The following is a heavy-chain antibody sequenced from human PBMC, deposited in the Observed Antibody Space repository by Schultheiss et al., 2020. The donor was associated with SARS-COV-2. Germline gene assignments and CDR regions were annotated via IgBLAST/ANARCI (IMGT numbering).Heavy chain of an antibody. D-gene: IGHD3-22*01. CDR2: ISSSGSTI. J-gene: IGHJ3*02. CDR1: GFTFSSYE. V-gene: IGHV3-48*03. Sequence: GGSLRLSCAASGFTFSSYEMNWVRQAPGKGLEWVSYISSSGSTIYYADSVKGRFTISRDNAKNSLYLQMNSLRAEDTAVYYCARDRDGYYYDSSGYYSDAFDIWGQGTMVTVSS. CDR3: ARDRDGYYYDSSGYYSDAFDI.